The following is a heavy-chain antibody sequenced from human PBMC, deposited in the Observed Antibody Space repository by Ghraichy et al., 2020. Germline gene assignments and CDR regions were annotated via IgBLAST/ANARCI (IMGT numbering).Heavy chain of an antibody. CDR1: GYSFTDYW. V-gene: IGHV5-51*01. CDR2: INPGDSGP. Sequence: GESLNISCKGFGYSFTDYWIGWVRQMPGKGLEWMWIINPGDSGPRYGPSFLGQVTISVDQSSSTAYLQWSSLKTSDTAMYYCARHGKYSSSSGFDYWGQGTLVTVSS. CDR3: ARHGKYSSSSGFDY. J-gene: IGHJ4*02. D-gene: IGHD6-6*01.